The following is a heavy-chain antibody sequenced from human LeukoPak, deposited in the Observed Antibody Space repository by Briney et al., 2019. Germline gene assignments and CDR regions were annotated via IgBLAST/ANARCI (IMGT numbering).Heavy chain of an antibody. CDR2: IYYSGST. CDR1: GFTFSSYA. CDR3: ARWYYYDSSGSLINWFDP. V-gene: IGHV4-31*02. Sequence: LRLSCAASGFTFSSYAMSWVRQAPGKGLEWIGYIYYSGSTYYNPSLKSRVTISVDTSKNQFSLKLSSVTAADTAVYYCARWYYYDSSGSLINWFDPWGQGTLVTVSS. J-gene: IGHJ5*02. D-gene: IGHD3-22*01.